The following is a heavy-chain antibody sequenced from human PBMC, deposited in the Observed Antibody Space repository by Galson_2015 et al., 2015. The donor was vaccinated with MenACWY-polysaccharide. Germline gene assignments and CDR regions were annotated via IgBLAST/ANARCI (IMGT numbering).Heavy chain of an antibody. CDR1: GFSLGSNGAG. CDR3: APRQATSLFDF. V-gene: IGHV2-5*02. CDR2: IYWDDIQ. D-gene: IGHD1-26*01. J-gene: IGHJ4*02. Sequence: LVRPPQCLTLPCTYSGFSLGSNGAGAGWISQPPGKALEWLAIIYWDDIQRYSPSLKSRLTITKHTSKNQGVLTMTNKDPLDTATYYCAPRQATSLFDFWGQGTLVTVSS.